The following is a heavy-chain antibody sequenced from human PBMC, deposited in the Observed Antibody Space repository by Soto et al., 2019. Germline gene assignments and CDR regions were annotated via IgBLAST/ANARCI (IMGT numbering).Heavy chain of an antibody. Sequence: PSETLSLTCTVSGGSISSYYWNWIRQPPGKGLEWIGSIYYSGSTNYNPSLKGRVTISVDTSKNQFSLKLSSVTAADTAVYYCARHKSDYAIPNWFDPWGQGTLVTVPQ. D-gene: IGHD4-17*01. CDR3: ARHKSDYAIPNWFDP. V-gene: IGHV4-59*08. J-gene: IGHJ5*02. CDR1: GGSISSYY. CDR2: IYYSGST.